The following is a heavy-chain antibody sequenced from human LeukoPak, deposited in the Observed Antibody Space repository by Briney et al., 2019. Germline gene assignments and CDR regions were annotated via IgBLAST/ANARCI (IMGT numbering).Heavy chain of an antibody. Sequence: PGASLRLSCAASGFTFSSYAMSWVRQAPGKGLEWVSAISGSGGSTYYADSVKGRFTISRDNSKNTLYLQMNSLRAEDTAVYYCARGLNWNEGFDYWGQGTLVTVSS. J-gene: IGHJ4*02. CDR1: GFTFSSYA. D-gene: IGHD1-20*01. V-gene: IGHV3-23*01. CDR2: ISGSGGST. CDR3: ARGLNWNEGFDY.